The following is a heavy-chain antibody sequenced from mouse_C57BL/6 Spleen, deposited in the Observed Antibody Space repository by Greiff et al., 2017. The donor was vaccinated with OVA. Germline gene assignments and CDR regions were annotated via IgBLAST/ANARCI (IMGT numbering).Heavy chain of an antibody. V-gene: IGHV1-22*01. CDR1: GYTFTDYN. Sequence: VQLQQSGPELVKPGASVKMSCKASGYTFTDYNMHWVKQSHGKSLEWIGYINPNNGGTSYNQKFKGKATLTVNKSSSTAYMELRSLTSEDSAVYYCARDYDYDAYFDVWGTGTTVTVSS. CDR3: ARDYDYDAYFDV. CDR2: INPNNGGT. D-gene: IGHD2-4*01. J-gene: IGHJ1*03.